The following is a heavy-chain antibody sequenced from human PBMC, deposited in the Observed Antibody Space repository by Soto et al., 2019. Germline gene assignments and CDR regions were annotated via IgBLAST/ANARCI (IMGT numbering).Heavy chain of an antibody. CDR2: IIPIFGTA. D-gene: IGHD5-18*01. CDR3: AGQSYGTANYYYYGMDV. J-gene: IGHJ6*02. V-gene: IGHV1-69*12. CDR1: GGTFSSYA. Sequence: QVQLVQSGAEVKKPGSSVKVSCKASGGTFSSYAISWVRQAPGQGLEWMGGIIPIFGTANYAQKFPGRVTITADESTRTAYMELSSLRSEDTAVYYSAGQSYGTANYYYYGMDVWGQGTTVTVSS.